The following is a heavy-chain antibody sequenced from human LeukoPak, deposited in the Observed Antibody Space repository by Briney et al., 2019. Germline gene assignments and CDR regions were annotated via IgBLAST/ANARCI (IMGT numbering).Heavy chain of an antibody. CDR3: ARENSGSYRGFDY. Sequence: PPETLSLTCTVSGGSISSYYWSWIRQPAGKGLEWIGRIYSTGSTNYNASLKSRVSMSVDTSKNQFSLKLSSVTAADTAVFYCARENSGSYRGFDYWGQGTLVTVSS. V-gene: IGHV4-4*07. CDR1: GGSISSYY. J-gene: IGHJ4*02. D-gene: IGHD1-26*01. CDR2: IYSTGST.